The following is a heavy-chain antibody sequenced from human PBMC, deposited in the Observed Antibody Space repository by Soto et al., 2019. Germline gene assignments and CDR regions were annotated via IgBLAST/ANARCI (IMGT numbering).Heavy chain of an antibody. CDR1: GFTFSSYA. J-gene: IGHJ5*02. CDR2: ISGSGGST. D-gene: IGHD3-9*01. V-gene: IGHV3-23*01. Sequence: QTGGSLRLSCAASGFTFSSYAMSWVRQAPGKGLEWVSAISGSGGSTYYADSVKGRFTISRDNSKNALYLQMNSLRAEDTAVYYCAKELGYDIKNWFDPWGQGTLVTVSS. CDR3: AKELGYDIKNWFDP.